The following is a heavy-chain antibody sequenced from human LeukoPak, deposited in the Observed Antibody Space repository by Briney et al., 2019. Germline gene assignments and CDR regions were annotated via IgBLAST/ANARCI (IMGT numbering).Heavy chain of an antibody. D-gene: IGHD1-26*01. CDR1: GFPFRDHA. CDR2: IRTNPNGATV. Sequence: GRSLRLSCTASGFPFRDHAMSWVRQAPGKGLEWVGLIRTNPNGATVEYAASVRGRFTISRDDSQNIAYLEMNSLETEDSAVYYCVRNSGTYRGYGLDVWGQGTTVTVSS. V-gene: IGHV3-49*04. CDR3: VRNSGTYRGYGLDV. J-gene: IGHJ6*02.